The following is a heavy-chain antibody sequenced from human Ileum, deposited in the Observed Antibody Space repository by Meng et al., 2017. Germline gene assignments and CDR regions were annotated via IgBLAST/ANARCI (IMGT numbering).Heavy chain of an antibody. CDR2: ISRGADQT. D-gene: IGHD2-15*01. CDR3: ARIAARLDHGGFDY. Sequence: GESLKISCEASGFTFSSHVMYWVRQAPGKGLEWVSAISRGADQTFYADSVKGRFTISRDNSKKNLYLQMNSLRAEDTALYCCARIAARLDHGGFDYWGQGTLVTVSS. J-gene: IGHJ4*02. CDR1: GFTFSSHV. V-gene: IGHV3-23*01.